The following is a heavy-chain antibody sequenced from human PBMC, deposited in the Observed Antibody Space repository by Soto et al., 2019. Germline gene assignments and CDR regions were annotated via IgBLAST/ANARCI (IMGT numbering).Heavy chain of an antibody. CDR2: ISGSGGST. J-gene: IGHJ4*02. CDR1: GFTFSSYA. D-gene: IGHD3-3*01. V-gene: IGHV3-23*01. Sequence: PGGSLRLSCAASGFTFSSYAMSWVRQAPGKRLEWVSAISGSGGSTYYADSVKGRFTISRDNSKNTLYLQMNSLRAEDTAVYYCAKGGRVDGTIFGVVIILPYYFDYWGQGTLVTVSS. CDR3: AKGGRVDGTIFGVVIILPYYFDY.